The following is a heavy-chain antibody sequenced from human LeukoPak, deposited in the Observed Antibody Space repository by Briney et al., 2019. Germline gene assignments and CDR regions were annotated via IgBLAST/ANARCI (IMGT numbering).Heavy chain of an antibody. D-gene: IGHD4/OR15-4a*01. CDR3: ARRAGAYSHPYGY. CDR2: IYSGTT. CDR1: GFTVSSNS. Sequence: GGSLRLSCTVSGFTVSSNSMIWVRQAPGKGLEWVSFIYSGTTHYSDAVKGRVTISRDNSKNTLYLPMNTLRAEDTAVSYCARRAGAYSHPYGYWGQGTLVTVSS. V-gene: IGHV3-53*01. J-gene: IGHJ1*01.